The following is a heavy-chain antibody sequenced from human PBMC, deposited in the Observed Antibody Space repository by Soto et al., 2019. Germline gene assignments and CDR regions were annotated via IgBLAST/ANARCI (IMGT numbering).Heavy chain of an antibody. CDR3: AKALTRGYSYGSQTEFDY. CDR2: ISGSGGST. V-gene: IGHV3-23*01. Sequence: PGGSLRLSCAASGFTFSSYAMSWVRQAPGKGLEWVSGISGSGGSTYYADSVKGRFTISRDNSKNTLYLQMNSLRAEDTAVYYCAKALTRGYSYGSQTEFDYWGQGTLVTVSS. D-gene: IGHD5-18*01. J-gene: IGHJ4*02. CDR1: GFTFSSYA.